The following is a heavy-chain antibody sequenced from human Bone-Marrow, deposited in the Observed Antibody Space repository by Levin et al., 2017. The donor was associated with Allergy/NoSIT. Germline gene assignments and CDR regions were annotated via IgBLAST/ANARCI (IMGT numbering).Heavy chain of an antibody. Sequence: GGSLRLSCIGSGFTFGDDALSWFRQPPGKGLEWVGFIRSEGSGGTREYGASVEGRFTISRDDSNNIAYLQMNSLKVEDTGVYYCTRDYTSGWYSENWGQGTLVTVSS. CDR3: TRDYTSGWYSEN. D-gene: IGHD6-19*01. V-gene: IGHV3-49*03. CDR2: IRSEGSGGTR. J-gene: IGHJ4*02. CDR1: GFTFGDDA.